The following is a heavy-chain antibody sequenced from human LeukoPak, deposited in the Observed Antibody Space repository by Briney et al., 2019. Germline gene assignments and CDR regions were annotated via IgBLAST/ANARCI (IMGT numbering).Heavy chain of an antibody. V-gene: IGHV4-34*01. CDR3: ARGGGVIAAAGIGSWFDP. Sequence: SETLSLTCAVYGGSFSGYYWSCIRQPPGKGLEWIGEINHSGSTNYNPSLKSRVTISVYTSKNQFSMKLSSVTGADTAVYYCARGGGVIAAAGIGSWFDPWGQGTLVTASS. J-gene: IGHJ5*02. CDR1: GGSFSGYY. CDR2: INHSGST. D-gene: IGHD6-13*01.